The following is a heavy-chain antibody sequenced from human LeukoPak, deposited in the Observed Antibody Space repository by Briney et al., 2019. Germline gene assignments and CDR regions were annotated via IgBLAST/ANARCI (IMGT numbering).Heavy chain of an antibody. J-gene: IGHJ3*02. CDR2: IWSRGSHI. V-gene: IGHV3-21*01. Sequence: PGGSLRLSCAASGFNFGTYTMNWVRQAPGKGLEWVSAIWSRGSHIYYADSVKGRFTISRDNAKNLLYLQMNSLRAEDTAVYYCARDPHPPVAFDIWGQVTMVTVSS. CDR1: GFNFGTYT. CDR3: ARDPHPPVAFDI.